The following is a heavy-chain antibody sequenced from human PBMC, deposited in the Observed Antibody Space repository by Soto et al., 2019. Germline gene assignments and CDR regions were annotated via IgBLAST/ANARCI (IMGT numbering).Heavy chain of an antibody. D-gene: IGHD6-13*01. CDR2: ISYDGSNK. Sequence: QVQLVESGGGVVQPGRSLRLSCAASGFTFSSYAMHWVRQAPGKGLEWVVVISYDGSNKYYADSVKGRFTISRDNSKNTLYLQMNSPRAEDTAVYYCARVGYSSSWYPSYFDYWGQGTLVTVSS. V-gene: IGHV3-30-3*01. CDR3: ARVGYSSSWYPSYFDY. CDR1: GFTFSSYA. J-gene: IGHJ4*02.